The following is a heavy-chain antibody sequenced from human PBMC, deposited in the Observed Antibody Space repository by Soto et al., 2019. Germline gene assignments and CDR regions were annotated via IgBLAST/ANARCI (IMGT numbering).Heavy chain of an antibody. V-gene: IGHV4-59*08. J-gene: IGHJ6*01. D-gene: IGHD3-10*01. CDR2: VYYNGGS. CDR3: AGQGIGNLRGLVDV. CDR1: GGSIDGYN. Sequence: QVQLQESGPGLVKPSETLSLTCTVSGGSIDGYNCAWIRQPPGKALEWVGYVYYNGGSSYNPSLNRRVTLSTDTSKSQVSLQLRSVTAADTAEYYCAGQGIGNLRGLVDVWGRGTTVPVSS.